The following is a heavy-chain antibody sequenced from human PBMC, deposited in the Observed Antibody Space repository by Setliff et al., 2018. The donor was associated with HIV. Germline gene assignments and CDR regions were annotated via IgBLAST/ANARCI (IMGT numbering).Heavy chain of an antibody. CDR3: ARGLSFYDPGGFDY. J-gene: IGHJ4*02. CDR1: GGSISSYY. Sequence: PSETLSLTCTVSGGSISSYYWSWIRQPPGKGLKWIGYIYTSGSTDYNPSLKSRVTISVDTSKNQFSLKLSSVTAADTAVYYCARGLSFYDPGGFDYWGQGTLVTVSS. CDR2: IYTSGST. D-gene: IGHD3-22*01. V-gene: IGHV4-4*09.